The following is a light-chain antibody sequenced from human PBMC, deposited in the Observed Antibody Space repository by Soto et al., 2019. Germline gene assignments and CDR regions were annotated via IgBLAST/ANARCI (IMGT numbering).Light chain of an antibody. CDR3: QQYNSYTWT. CDR1: QTISSW. J-gene: IGKJ1*01. V-gene: IGKV1-5*03. Sequence: DIQMTQSPSTLSGSVGDRVTLTCRASQTISSWLAWYQQKPGKAPKLLIYKASTLKSGVPSRFSGSGSGTEFTLTISSLQPDDFATYYCQQYNSYTWTFGQGTKVEI. CDR2: KAS.